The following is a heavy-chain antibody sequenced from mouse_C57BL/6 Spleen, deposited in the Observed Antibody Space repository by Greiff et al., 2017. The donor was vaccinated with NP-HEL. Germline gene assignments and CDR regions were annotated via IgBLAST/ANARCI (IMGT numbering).Heavy chain of an antibody. V-gene: IGHV1-61*01. CDR3: ARGGGRREYYYAMDY. Sequence: VQLQQPGAELVRPGSSVKLSCKASGYTFTSYWMDWVKQRPGQGLEWIGNIYPSDSETHSNQKFKDKATLTVDKSSSTAYMQLSSLTSEDSAVYYCARGGGRREYYYAMDYWGQGTSVTVSS. J-gene: IGHJ4*01. CDR1: GYTFTSYW. CDR2: IYPSDSET.